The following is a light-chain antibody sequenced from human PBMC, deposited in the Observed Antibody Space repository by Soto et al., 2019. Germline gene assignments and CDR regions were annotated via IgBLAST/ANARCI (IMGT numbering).Light chain of an antibody. CDR3: QRYNNWPPYT. V-gene: IGKV3-15*01. CDR1: QSVSSN. Sequence: EIVMTQSPATLSVSPGERPTLSCRASQSVSSNLAWYQQKPGQAPRLLIYGASTRATGIPARFSGSGSGTEFTLTISSRQSEDLAVYYCQRYNNWPPYTFGQGTKLQIK. J-gene: IGKJ2*01. CDR2: GAS.